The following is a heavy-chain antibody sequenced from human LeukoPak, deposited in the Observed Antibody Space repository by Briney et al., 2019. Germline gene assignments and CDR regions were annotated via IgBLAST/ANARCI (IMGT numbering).Heavy chain of an antibody. CDR3: AREFYGSGLAGYY. Sequence: ASVKVSCKASGYTFTGYYMHWVRQAPGQGLEWMGWINPNSGGTNYAQKFQGRVTMTRDTSISTAYMELSSLRSEDTAVYYCAREFYGSGLAGYYWGQGTLVTVSS. V-gene: IGHV1-2*02. J-gene: IGHJ4*02. D-gene: IGHD3-10*01. CDR1: GYTFTGYY. CDR2: INPNSGGT.